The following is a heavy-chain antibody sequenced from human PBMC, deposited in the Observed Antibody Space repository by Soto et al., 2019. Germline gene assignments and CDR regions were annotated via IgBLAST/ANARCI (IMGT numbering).Heavy chain of an antibody. CDR1: GFIFTSFG. Sequence: QVQLVESGGGVVQPGTSLKLSCATSGFIFTSFGMHWLRQAPGKGLEWVALISYDGIDENYADSVKGRFAISRDKSKSTVYLHMNTLRVEGTAVYYCAKDFREMATVAPVVSWAQGTLVTVSS. CDR2: ISYDGIDE. V-gene: IGHV3-30*18. D-gene: IGHD4-4*01. J-gene: IGHJ4*02. CDR3: AKDFREMATVAPVVS.